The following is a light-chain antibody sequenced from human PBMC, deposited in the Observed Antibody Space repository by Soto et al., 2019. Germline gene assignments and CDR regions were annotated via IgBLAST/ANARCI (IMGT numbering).Light chain of an antibody. CDR3: QQYGSSPRT. Sequence: EIVMTQSPGTLYLYTGERATLSCRASQTVSSSYLAWYQQKLGQAPRLLIYGASNRATGIPDRFSGSGSGTDFTLTISRLEPEDFAVYYCQQYGSSPRTFGQGTKVDIK. V-gene: IGKV3-20*01. CDR2: GAS. CDR1: QTVSSSY. J-gene: IGKJ1*01.